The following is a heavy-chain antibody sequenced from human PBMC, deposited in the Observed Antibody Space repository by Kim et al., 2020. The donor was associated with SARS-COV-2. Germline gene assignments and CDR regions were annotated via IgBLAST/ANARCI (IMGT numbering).Heavy chain of an antibody. Sequence: GGSLRLSCAASGFTFSSYEMNWVRQAPGKGLEWVSYISSSGSTIYYADSVKGRFTISRDNAKNSLYLQMNSLRAEDTAVYYCARAAYYDYVWGSYRRKVADWYFDLWGRGTLVTVSS. CDR1: GFTFSSYE. J-gene: IGHJ2*01. D-gene: IGHD3-16*01. V-gene: IGHV3-48*03. CDR3: ARAAYYDYVWGSYRRKVADWYFDL. CDR2: ISSSGSTI.